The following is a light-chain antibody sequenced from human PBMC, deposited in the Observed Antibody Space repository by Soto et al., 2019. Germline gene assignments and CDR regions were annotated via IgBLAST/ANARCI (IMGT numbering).Light chain of an antibody. Sequence: MMQSPSTLSASVGDRVTITCRASQSITTWLAWYQQKPGKAPKLLIYKATNVQTGVPSRFSGSGSGTEFSLTISSLQPEDFAIYYCQQYNDYQYTFGQGTRLEIK. V-gene: IGKV1-5*03. CDR2: KAT. J-gene: IGKJ5*01. CDR1: QSITTW. CDR3: QQYNDYQYT.